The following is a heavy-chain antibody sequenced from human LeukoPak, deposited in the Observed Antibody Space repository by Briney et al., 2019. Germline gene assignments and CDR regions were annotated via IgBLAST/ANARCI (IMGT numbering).Heavy chain of an antibody. V-gene: IGHV1-18*01. Sequence: ASVKVSCKASGYTFTSYGISWVRQAPGQGLEWMGWISAYNGNTNYAQKFQGRVTMTRDTSTSTVYMELSSLRSEDTAVYYCARETSNGWYSWGQGTLVTVSS. CDR3: ARETSNGWYS. D-gene: IGHD6-19*01. CDR1: GYTFTSYG. CDR2: ISAYNGNT. J-gene: IGHJ4*02.